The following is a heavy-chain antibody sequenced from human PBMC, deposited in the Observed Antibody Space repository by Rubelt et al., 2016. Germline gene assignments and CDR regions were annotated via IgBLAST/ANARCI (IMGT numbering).Heavy chain of an antibody. J-gene: IGHJ4*02. V-gene: IGHV3-66*02. CDR3: ARDGSGSIY. CDR1: GFIFSSFA. Sequence: EVQLLESGGGLVQPGGSLRLSCEASGFIFSSFAMSWVRQAPGKGLEWVSVIYGDGNTYYADSVKGRFTISRDNFENTLYLQKNSLRAEDTAVYYCARDGSGSIYWGQGALVTVSS. D-gene: IGHD6-19*01. CDR2: IYGDGNT.